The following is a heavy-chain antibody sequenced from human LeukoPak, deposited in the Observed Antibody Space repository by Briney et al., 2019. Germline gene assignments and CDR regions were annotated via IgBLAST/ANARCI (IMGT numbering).Heavy chain of an antibody. CDR3: ARGYSSSWIWSYFDY. CDR1: GFTFSSYW. CDR2: INSDGSST. J-gene: IGHJ4*02. V-gene: IGHV3-74*01. Sequence: PGGSLRPSCAASGFTFSSYWMHWVRQAPGKGLVWVSRINSDGSSTSYADSVKGRFTISRDNAKNTLYLQMNSLRAEDTAVYYCARGYSSSWIWSYFDYWGQGTLVTVSS. D-gene: IGHD6-13*01.